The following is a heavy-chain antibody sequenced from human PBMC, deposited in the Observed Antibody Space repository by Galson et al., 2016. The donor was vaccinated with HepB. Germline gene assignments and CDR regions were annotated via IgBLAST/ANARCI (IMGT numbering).Heavy chain of an antibody. CDR1: GFTFSTYN. J-gene: IGHJ4*02. V-gene: IGHV3-21*01. CDR3: CVDTAMDYVFDY. D-gene: IGHD5-18*01. CDR2: ISRGSGYI. Sequence: SLRLSCAASGFTFSTYNMNWVRQAPGKGLEWVSSISRGSGYIYYADSVKGRFTISRDNAKNSLYLQMNSLRAEDTAVYYCCVDTAMDYVFDYWGQGTLVTVSS.